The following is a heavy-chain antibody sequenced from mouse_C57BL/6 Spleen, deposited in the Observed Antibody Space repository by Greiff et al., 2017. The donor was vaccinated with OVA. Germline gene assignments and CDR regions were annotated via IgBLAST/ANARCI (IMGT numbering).Heavy chain of an antibody. D-gene: IGHD2-4*01. CDR1: GYSITSGYD. V-gene: IGHV3-1*01. Sequence: EVKLMESGPGMVKPSQSLSLTCTVTGYSITSGYDWHWIRHFPGNKLEWMGYISYSGSTNYNPSLKSRISITHDTSKNHFFLKLNSGTTEDTATYYGARRDDYDYFDYWGQGTTLTVSS. CDR2: ISYSGST. J-gene: IGHJ2*01. CDR3: ARRDDYDYFDY.